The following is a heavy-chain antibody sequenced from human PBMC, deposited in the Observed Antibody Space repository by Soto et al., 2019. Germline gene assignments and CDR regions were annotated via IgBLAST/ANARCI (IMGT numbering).Heavy chain of an antibody. D-gene: IGHD2-21*02. J-gene: IGHJ4*02. CDR3: AADPYCGGDCYFDY. V-gene: IGHV1-58*01. CDR2: IAVGSGNT. CDR1: GFNFFTSA. Sequence: SVKVSCKASGFNFFTSAVQWVRQARGQRLERIGWIAVGSGNTNYPQKFQERVTITRDMSTNTAYMELSSLRSEDTALYYCAADPYCGGDCYFDYWGQGIMVTVSS.